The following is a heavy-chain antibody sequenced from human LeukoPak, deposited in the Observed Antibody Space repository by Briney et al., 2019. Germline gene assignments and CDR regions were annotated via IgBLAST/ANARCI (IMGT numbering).Heavy chain of an antibody. V-gene: IGHV3-48*04. CDR1: GFTFSSYG. J-gene: IGHJ4*02. Sequence: GGSLRLSCAASGFTFSSYGMHWVRQAPGKGLEWVSYISSSGSTIYYADSVKGRFTISRDNAKNSLYLQMNSLRAEDTAVYYCARPNPYCGGDCYFDYWGQGTLVTVSS. D-gene: IGHD2-21*02. CDR3: ARPNPYCGGDCYFDY. CDR2: ISSSGSTI.